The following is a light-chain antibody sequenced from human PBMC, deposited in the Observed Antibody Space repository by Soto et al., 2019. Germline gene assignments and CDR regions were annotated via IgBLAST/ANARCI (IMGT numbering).Light chain of an antibody. CDR1: SSDVGGYNY. V-gene: IGLV2-14*03. CDR3: SSYTASSTVV. CDR2: DVS. J-gene: IGLJ2*01. Sequence: QSALTQPASVSGSPGQSITISCTGTSSDVGGYNYVSWYQQHPGKAPKLMIYDVSDRPSGVSNRFSGSKSGNTASLTISGLQAEDDADYYCSSYTASSTVVVGGGTKLTVL.